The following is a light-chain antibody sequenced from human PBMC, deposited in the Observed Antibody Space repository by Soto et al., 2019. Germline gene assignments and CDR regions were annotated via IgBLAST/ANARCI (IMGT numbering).Light chain of an antibody. CDR1: SSNIGRKT. V-gene: IGLV1-44*01. CDR3: AAWDDGLNGYV. Sequence: QSVLTQPPSASWTPGHRVTISCSGSSSNIGRKTGSWYQHLPRTAPKLLIYNNGQRPSGVPDRFSASKSGTSASLAISWLQSDDEAYYYCAAWDDGLNGYVFGTGTKVTVL. J-gene: IGLJ1*01. CDR2: NNG.